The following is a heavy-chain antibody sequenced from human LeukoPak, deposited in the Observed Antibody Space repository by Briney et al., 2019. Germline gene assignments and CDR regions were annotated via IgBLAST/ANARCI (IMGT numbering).Heavy chain of an antibody. Sequence: GGSLRLSCVASGFTFSSYSMSWVRQAPGKGLEWVSYISDSSRTIEYADSVKGRFTISRDNPENTVFLEMNSLIPEDTALYYCARIYSYGHTYFDYWGQGTLVTVSS. V-gene: IGHV3-48*01. J-gene: IGHJ4*02. CDR2: ISDSSRTI. D-gene: IGHD3-16*01. CDR1: GFTFSSYS. CDR3: ARIYSYGHTYFDY.